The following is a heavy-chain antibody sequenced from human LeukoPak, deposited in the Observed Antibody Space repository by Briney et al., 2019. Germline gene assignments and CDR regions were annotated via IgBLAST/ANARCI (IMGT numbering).Heavy chain of an antibody. J-gene: IGHJ4*02. CDR3: ARWGYYSNYDY. D-gene: IGHD4-11*01. CDR2: ICSNGGCT. Sequence: GGSLRLSCAASGFTFSSFAMHWVRQAPGKQLEYVSAICSNGGCTYYANSVKGSFTISRDNSKNTLYLQMGSLRAEDMAVYYCARWGYYSNYDYWGQGTLVTVSS. V-gene: IGHV3-64*01. CDR1: GFTFSSFA.